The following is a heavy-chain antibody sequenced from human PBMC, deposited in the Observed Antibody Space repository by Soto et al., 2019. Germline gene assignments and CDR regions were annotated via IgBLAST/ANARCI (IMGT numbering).Heavy chain of an antibody. CDR3: ARIDFWSGYYGSDAFDI. CDR2: IYYSGST. V-gene: IGHV4-39*01. J-gene: IGHJ3*02. CDR1: GSSISSSSSY. D-gene: IGHD3-3*01. Sequence: SETLSLTCTVSGSSISSSSSYWGWFRKPPGKGLEWIGSIYYSGSTYYNPSLKSRVTISVDTSKNQFSLKLSSVTAADTAVYYCARIDFWSGYYGSDAFDIWGQGTMVT.